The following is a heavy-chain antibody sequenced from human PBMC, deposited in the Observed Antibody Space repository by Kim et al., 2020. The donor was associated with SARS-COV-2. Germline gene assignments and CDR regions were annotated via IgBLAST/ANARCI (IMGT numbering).Heavy chain of an antibody. J-gene: IGHJ4*02. CDR3: ARGLTTSQGYY. CDR1: GGSFSGYY. Sequence: SETLSLTCAVYGGSFSGYYWSWIRQPPGKGLEWIGEINHSGSTNYNPSLKSRVTISVDTSKNQFSLKLSSVTAADTAVYYCARGLTTSQGYYWGQGTLVT. D-gene: IGHD2-2*01. V-gene: IGHV4-34*01. CDR2: INHSGST.